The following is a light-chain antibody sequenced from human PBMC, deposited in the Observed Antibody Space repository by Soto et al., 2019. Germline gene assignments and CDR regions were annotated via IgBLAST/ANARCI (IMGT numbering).Light chain of an antibody. J-gene: IGLJ2*01. Sequence: QSVLTQSPSASASLGASVKLTCTLSSGHSSYAIAWHQQQPEKGPRYLMKLSSDGSHTKGDGIPDRFSGSSSGAERYRTISGLQSEDEADYYCQTWDTGARVVFGGGTKLTVL. CDR3: QTWDTGARVV. V-gene: IGLV4-69*01. CDR2: LSSDGSH. CDR1: SGHSSYA.